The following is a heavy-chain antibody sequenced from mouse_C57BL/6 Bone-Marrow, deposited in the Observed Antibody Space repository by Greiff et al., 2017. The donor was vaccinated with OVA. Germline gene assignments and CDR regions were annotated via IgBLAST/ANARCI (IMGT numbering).Heavy chain of an antibody. D-gene: IGHD3-2*02. V-gene: IGHV1-81*01. CDR1: GYTFTSYG. J-gene: IGHJ3*01. CDR2: IYPRSGNT. CDR3: ARWGSSGYIRFAY. Sequence: QVQLKESGAELARPGASVKLSCKASGYTFTSYGISWVKQRPGQGLEWIGEIYPRSGNTYYNEKFKGKATLTADKSSSTAYMELRSLTSEDSAVYFCARWGSSGYIRFAYWGQGTLVTVSA.